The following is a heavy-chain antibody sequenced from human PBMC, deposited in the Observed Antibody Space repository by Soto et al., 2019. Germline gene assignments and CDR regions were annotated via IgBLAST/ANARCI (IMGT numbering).Heavy chain of an antibody. V-gene: IGHV1-8*01. J-gene: IGHJ6*02. CDR2: MNPNSGNT. D-gene: IGHD3-3*01. Sequence: ASVKVSCKASGYTFTSYDINWVRQATGQGLEWMGWMNPNSGNTGYAQKFQGSVTMTRNTSISTAYMELSSLRSEDTAMYYCARGRVYDFWSVDYYGMDVWGQGTTVTVSS. CDR3: ARGRVYDFWSVDYYGMDV. CDR1: GYTFTSYD.